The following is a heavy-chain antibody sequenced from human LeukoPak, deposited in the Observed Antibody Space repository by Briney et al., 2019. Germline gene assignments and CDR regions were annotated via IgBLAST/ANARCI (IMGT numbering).Heavy chain of an antibody. D-gene: IGHD6-19*01. CDR2: IGTAGDP. J-gene: IGHJ4*02. CDR1: GFTFSSYD. Sequence: PGGSLRLSCAASGFTFSSYDMHWVRQVTGKGLEWVSAIGTAGDPSYPGSVKGRCTISREIAKNSLYLQLNSLRDGDTAVYYCVRASRGWYYFDYWGQGTLVTVSS. CDR3: VRASRGWYYFDY. V-gene: IGHV3-13*05.